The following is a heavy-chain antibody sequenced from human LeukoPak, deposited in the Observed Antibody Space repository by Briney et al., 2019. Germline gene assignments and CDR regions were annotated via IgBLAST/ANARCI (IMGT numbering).Heavy chain of an antibody. Sequence: GGSLRLSCAASGFTFSSYGMHWVRQAPGKGLEWVAFIRYDGSNKYYADSVKGRFTISRDNSKNTLYLQMNSLRAEDTAVYYCAKDSSGYYRHPYYMDVWGKGTTVTISS. J-gene: IGHJ6*03. CDR3: AKDSSGYYRHPYYMDV. CDR1: GFTFSSYG. D-gene: IGHD3-22*01. CDR2: IRYDGSNK. V-gene: IGHV3-30*02.